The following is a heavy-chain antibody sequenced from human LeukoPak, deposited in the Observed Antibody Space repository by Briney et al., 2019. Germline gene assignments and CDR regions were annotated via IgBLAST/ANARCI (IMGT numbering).Heavy chain of an antibody. CDR1: GYTFTSYY. J-gene: IGHJ4*02. V-gene: IGHV1-46*01. CDR2: INPSGGST. Sequence: ASVTVSCTASGYTFTSYYMHWVRQAPGQGLEWMGIINPSGGSTSYAQKFQGRVTMTRDTSTSTVYMELSSLRSEDTAVYYCAKDGRIAAAGFDYWGQGTLVTVSS. CDR3: AKDGRIAAAGFDY. D-gene: IGHD6-13*01.